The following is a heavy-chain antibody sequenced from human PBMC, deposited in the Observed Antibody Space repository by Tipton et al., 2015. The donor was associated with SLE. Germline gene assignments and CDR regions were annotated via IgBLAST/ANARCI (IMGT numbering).Heavy chain of an antibody. CDR2: VYENDFT. V-gene: IGHV4-59*12. J-gene: IGHJ4*02. D-gene: IGHD5-12*01. CDR3: ARGGVGGYDYFDF. CDR1: GGSIGYYY. Sequence: TLSLTCSVSGGSIGYYYWNWIRQPPGKGLEWIGYVYENDFTNYNPSLKSRVTISLDPSKSQFSLRLTSVTAADTAVYYCARGGVGGYDYFDFWGQGTLVTVSS.